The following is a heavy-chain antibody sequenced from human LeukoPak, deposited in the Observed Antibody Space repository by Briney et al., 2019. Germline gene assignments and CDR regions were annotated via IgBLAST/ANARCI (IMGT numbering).Heavy chain of an antibody. D-gene: IGHD1-26*01. CDR2: IYTSGST. CDR1: GGSISSGSYY. V-gene: IGHV4-61*02. CDR3: ARAGGSYRSYAFDI. J-gene: IGHJ3*02. Sequence: PPETLSLTCTVSGGSISSGSYYWSWIRQPAGKGLVWIGRIYTSGSTNYNPSLKSRVTISVDTSKNQFSLKLSSVTAADTAVYYCARAGGSYRSYAFDIWGQGTMVTVSS.